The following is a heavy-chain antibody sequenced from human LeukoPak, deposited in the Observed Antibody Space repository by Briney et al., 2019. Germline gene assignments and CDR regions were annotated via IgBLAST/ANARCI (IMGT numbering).Heavy chain of an antibody. D-gene: IGHD3-22*01. J-gene: IGHJ4*02. CDR3: AKDLHDSSGYYSLGVDY. V-gene: IGHV3-30*18. CDR2: ISYDGSNK. CDR1: GFTFSSYG. Sequence: GRSLRLSCAASGFTFSSYGMHWVRQAPGKGLEWVAVISYDGSNKYYADSVKGRFTISRDNSKNTLYLQMNSLRAEDTAVYYCAKDLHDSSGYYSLGVDYWGQGTLVTVSS.